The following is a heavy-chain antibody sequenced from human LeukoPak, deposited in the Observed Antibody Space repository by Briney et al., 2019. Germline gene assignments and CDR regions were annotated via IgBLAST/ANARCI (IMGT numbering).Heavy chain of an antibody. CDR3: ARSGPKEFDY. J-gene: IGHJ4*02. CDR1: GGDFSSFA. V-gene: IGHV1-69*05. CDR2: IIPLIETG. Sequence: GASVKVSCKASGGDFSSFAISWVRQAPGQGLEWMGGIIPLIETGTYAQRFAGRVKMTTDESTSTAYMELSGLRSEDTAVYYCARSGPKEFDYWGQGTLVTVSS. D-gene: IGHD1-26*01.